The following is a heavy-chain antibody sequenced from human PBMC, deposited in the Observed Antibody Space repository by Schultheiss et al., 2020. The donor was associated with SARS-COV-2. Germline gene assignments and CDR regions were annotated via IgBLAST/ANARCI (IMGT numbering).Heavy chain of an antibody. J-gene: IGHJ4*02. CDR1: GFTFSNFG. Sequence: GESLKISCATSGFTFSNFGMGWVRQAPGKGLEWVSVISRSGGSIKYADSVKGRFTISRDNSESTVYLQMNSLRADDTAVYFCARRSGGSKDSWGQGTLVTVSS. D-gene: IGHD3-16*01. CDR3: ARRSGGSKDS. V-gene: IGHV3-23*01. CDR2: ISRSGGSI.